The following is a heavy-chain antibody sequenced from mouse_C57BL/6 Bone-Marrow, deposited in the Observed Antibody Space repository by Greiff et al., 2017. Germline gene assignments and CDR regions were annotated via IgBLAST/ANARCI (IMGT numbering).Heavy chain of an antibody. CDR1: GYTFTSYW. CDR3: ARGDRLRLDY. J-gene: IGHJ2*01. Sequence: QVQLQQPGAELVKPGASVKLSCKASGYTFTSYWMQWVKQRPGQGLEWIGEIDPSDSYTNYNQKFKGKATLTVDTSSSTAYMQPSSLTSEDSAVYYCARGDRLRLDYWGQGTTLTVSS. CDR2: IDPSDSYT. V-gene: IGHV1-50*01. D-gene: IGHD2-4*01.